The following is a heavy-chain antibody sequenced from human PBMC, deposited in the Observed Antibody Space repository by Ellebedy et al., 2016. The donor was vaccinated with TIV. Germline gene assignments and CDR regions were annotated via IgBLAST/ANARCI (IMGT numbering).Heavy chain of an antibody. CDR1: GFTFSSYW. CDR2: IKQDGSEK. J-gene: IGHJ5*02. Sequence: GESLKISCAASGFTFSSYWMSWVRRAPGKGLEWVANIKQDGSEKYYVDSVKGRFTISRDNARTSLYLQMNSLRVDDTAMYYCARSYGARTSGPWGQGTLVTVSS. D-gene: IGHD3-16*01. V-gene: IGHV3-7*01. CDR3: ARSYGARTSGP.